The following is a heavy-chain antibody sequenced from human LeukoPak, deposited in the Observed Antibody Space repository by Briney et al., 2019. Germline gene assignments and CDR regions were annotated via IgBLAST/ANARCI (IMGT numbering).Heavy chain of an antibody. Sequence: PSETLSLTCAVYGGSFSGYYWSCIRHPPGKGLEWGGEINHSGSTNYDTSLKSRVTISVETSKNQFSLKLSSVTAADTAVYYCARGRRGVPPRYFDYWGQGTLVTVSS. CDR1: GGSFSGYY. D-gene: IGHD3-10*01. CDR3: ARGRRGVPPRYFDY. V-gene: IGHV4-34*01. CDR2: INHSGST. J-gene: IGHJ4*02.